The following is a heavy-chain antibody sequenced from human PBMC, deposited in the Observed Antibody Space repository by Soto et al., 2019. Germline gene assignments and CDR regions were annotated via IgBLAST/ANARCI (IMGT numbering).Heavy chain of an antibody. V-gene: IGHV3-53*01. D-gene: IGHD3-10*01. J-gene: IGHJ4*02. CDR3: ARAFGDRIYCFDY. CDR2: IYSSGIT. CDR1: GFTVSTNY. Sequence: GSLRLSCAASGFTVSTNYMGWVRQAPGEGLQWVSVIYSSGITYYADSVKGRFIISRDSSKNTLYLQMDSLRADDTAVYYCARAFGDRIYCFDYWGQGALVTVSS.